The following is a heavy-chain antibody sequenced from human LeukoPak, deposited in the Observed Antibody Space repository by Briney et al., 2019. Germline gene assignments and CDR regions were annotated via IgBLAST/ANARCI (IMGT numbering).Heavy chain of an antibody. CDR3: AKGRGYCTGGSCYSDY. V-gene: IGHV3-23*01. Sequence: GGSLRLYCTASGFTFSKYAMSWVRQAPGKGLEWVSTISGSDGSTYYADSVKGRFTISRDNSKNTLYLQMNSLRVEDRAIYYCAKGRGYCTGGSCYSDYWGQGTLVTVSS. CDR2: ISGSDGST. D-gene: IGHD2-15*01. CDR1: GFTFSKYA. J-gene: IGHJ4*02.